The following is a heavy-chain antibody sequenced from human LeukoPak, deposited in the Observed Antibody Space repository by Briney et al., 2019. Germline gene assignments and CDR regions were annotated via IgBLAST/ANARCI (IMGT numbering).Heavy chain of an antibody. D-gene: IGHD2-2*01. V-gene: IGHV1-69*04. CDR3: ARPVVPAAMVGYYYGMDV. Sequence: SVKVSCKASGGTFSSYAISWVRQAPGQGLEWMGRIIPILGIANYAQKFQGRVTFTADKSTSTAYMELSSLRSEDTAVYYCARPVVPAAMVGYYYGMDVWGQGTTVTVSS. CDR1: GGTFSSYA. J-gene: IGHJ6*02. CDR2: IIPILGIA.